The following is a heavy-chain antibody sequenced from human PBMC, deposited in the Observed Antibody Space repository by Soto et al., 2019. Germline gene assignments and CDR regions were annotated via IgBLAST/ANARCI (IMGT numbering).Heavy chain of an antibody. V-gene: IGHV4-30-4*01. J-gene: IGHJ5*02. D-gene: IGHD5-18*01. CDR3: AREGGGYSYGHTEANWFDP. CDR1: GGSISSGDYY. CDR2: IYYSGRT. Sequence: SETLSLTCTVSGGSISSGDYYWSWIRQPPGKGLEWIGYIYYSGRTYYNPSLKSRVTISVDTSKNQFSLKLSSVTAADTAVYYCAREGGGYSYGHTEANWFDPWGQGTLVTVSS.